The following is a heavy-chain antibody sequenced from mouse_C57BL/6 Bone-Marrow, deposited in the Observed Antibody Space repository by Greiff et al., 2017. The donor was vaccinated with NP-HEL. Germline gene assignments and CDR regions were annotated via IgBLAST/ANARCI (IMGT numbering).Heavy chain of an antibody. CDR1: GYTFTDYY. CDR2: INPNNGGT. J-gene: IGHJ2*01. V-gene: IGHV1-26*01. D-gene: IGHD1-1*01. CDR3: AFITTVGYYFDY. Sequence: EVQLQQSGPELVKPGASVKISCKASGYTFTDYYMNWVKQSHGKSLEWIGDINPNNGGTSYNQKFKGKATLTVDKSSSTAYMELRSLTSEDSAVYYCAFITTVGYYFDYWGQGTTLTVSS.